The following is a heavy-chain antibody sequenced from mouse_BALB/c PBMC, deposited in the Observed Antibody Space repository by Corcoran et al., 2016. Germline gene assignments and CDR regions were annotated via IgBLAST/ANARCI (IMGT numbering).Heavy chain of an antibody. CDR2: INPDSSTI. D-gene: IGHD4-1*01. CDR1: RFDFSRYW. CDR3: ARQLGDAMDY. Sequence: EVKFLESGGGLVPPGGSLKLSCAASRFDFSRYWMSWVRQAPGKGLEWIGEINPDSSTINYTPSLKDKFIISRDNAKNTLYLQMSEVRSEDTALYYCARQLGDAMDYWGQGTSVTVSS. J-gene: IGHJ4*01. V-gene: IGHV4-1*02.